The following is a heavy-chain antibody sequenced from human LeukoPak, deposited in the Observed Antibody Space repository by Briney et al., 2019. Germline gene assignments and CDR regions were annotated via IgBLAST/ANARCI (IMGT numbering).Heavy chain of an antibody. V-gene: IGHV3-7*01. CDR1: GFTFSSYW. CDR3: ARGRRWLQLGIFDY. Sequence: GGSLRLSCAASGFTFSSYWMSWVRQAPGKGLEWVANIMQDGSEKYYVDSVKGRFTISRDNAKNSLYLQMNSLRAEDTAVYYCARGRRWLQLGIFDYWGQGTLVTVSS. CDR2: IMQDGSEK. J-gene: IGHJ4*02. D-gene: IGHD5-12*01.